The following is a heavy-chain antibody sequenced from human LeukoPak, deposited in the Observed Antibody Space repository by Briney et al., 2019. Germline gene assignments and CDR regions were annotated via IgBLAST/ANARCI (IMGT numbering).Heavy chain of an antibody. D-gene: IGHD4-23*01. V-gene: IGHV6-1*01. Sequence: TSQTLSLTCAISGDSVSSNSAAWNWIRQSPSRGLEWLGRTYYRSKWYNDYAVSVKSRITINPDTSENQFSLQLNSVTPEDTAVYYCARRIGNSDAFDIWGQGTMVTVSS. J-gene: IGHJ3*02. CDR1: GDSVSSNSAA. CDR3: ARRIGNSDAFDI. CDR2: TYYRSKWYN.